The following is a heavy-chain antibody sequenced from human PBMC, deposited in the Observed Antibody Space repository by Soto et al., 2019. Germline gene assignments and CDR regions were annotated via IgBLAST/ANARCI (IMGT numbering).Heavy chain of an antibody. D-gene: IGHD3-3*01. CDR1: GLTLTGFY. CDR3: ARDIKGSIFGVVTPNYYYYGMDV. J-gene: IGHJ6*02. V-gene: IGHV1-2*04. CDR2: INPNSGGT. Sequence: ASMQVSRRASGLTLTGFYNHWVRQAPWQGLEGMGVINPNSGGTNYAQKFQGWVTMTRDTSISTAYMELSRLRSDDTAVYYCARDIKGSIFGVVTPNYYYYGMDVWGQGTTVTVSS.